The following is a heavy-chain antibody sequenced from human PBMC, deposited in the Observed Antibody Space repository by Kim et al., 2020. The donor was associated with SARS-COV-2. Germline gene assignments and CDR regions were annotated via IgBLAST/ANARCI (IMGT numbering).Heavy chain of an antibody. D-gene: IGHD3-3*01. CDR2: INAGNGNT. V-gene: IGHV1-3*01. Sequence: ASVKVSCKASGYTFTSYAMHWVRQAPGQRLEWMGWINAGNGNTKYSQKFQGRVTITRDTSASTAYMELSSLRSEDTAVYYCARDLGCNFGVVSCGMDVWGQGTTVTVSS. J-gene: IGHJ6*02. CDR3: ARDLGCNFGVVSCGMDV. CDR1: GYTFTSYA.